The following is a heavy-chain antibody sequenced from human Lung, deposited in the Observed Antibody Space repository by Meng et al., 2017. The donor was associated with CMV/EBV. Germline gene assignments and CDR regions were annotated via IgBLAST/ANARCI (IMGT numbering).Heavy chain of an antibody. J-gene: IGHJ6*02. Sequence: GGSLRLSCAASGFTFSYYTMNWVRQAPGKGLEWVSSTTSESSYIFYADSVKGRFTVSRDNAKNSLYLQMNSLRAEDTAVYYCARIFEHGGELPITPLDYYGMDVWGQGTTVTVSS. D-gene: IGHD3-10*01. V-gene: IGHV3-21*01. CDR1: GFTFSYYT. CDR2: TTSESSYI. CDR3: ARIFEHGGELPITPLDYYGMDV.